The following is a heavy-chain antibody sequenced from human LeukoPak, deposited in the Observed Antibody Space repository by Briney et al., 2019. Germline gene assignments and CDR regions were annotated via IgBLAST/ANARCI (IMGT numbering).Heavy chain of an antibody. CDR2: KWYDGSNK. D-gene: IGHD2-2*01. J-gene: IGHJ5*02. CDR1: GFTFSSYG. CDR3: ARAVYCSSTSCSSNWFDP. Sequence: PGRSLRLSCAASGFTFSSYGMHWVRQAPGKGLEWVAVKWYDGSNKYYADSVKGRFTISRDNSKNTLYLQMNSLRAEDTAVYYCARAVYCSSTSCSSNWFDPWGQGTLVTVSS. V-gene: IGHV3-33*01.